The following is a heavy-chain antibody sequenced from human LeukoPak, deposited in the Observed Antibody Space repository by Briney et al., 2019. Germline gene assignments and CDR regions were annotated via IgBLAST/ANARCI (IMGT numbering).Heavy chain of an antibody. D-gene: IGHD3-9*01. J-gene: IGHJ5*02. CDR3: ARERGALPDILTGYYNNWFDP. Sequence: ASVKVSCKASGYTFTSYGISWVRDAPGQRVGWVGWISAFNGNTNYAQKLQSRVTMTTDTSASTAYIGQRSLRAHETAVCICARERGALPDILTGYYNNWFDPWGQGNLVTVSS. V-gene: IGHV1-18*01. CDR2: ISAFNGNT. CDR1: GYTFTSYG.